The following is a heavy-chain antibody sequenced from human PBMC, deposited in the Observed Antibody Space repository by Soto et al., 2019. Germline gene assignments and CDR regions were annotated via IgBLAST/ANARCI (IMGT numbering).Heavy chain of an antibody. J-gene: IGHJ6*02. CDR1: GFAFSGFE. Sequence: SMKISCAASGFAFSGFEMNWVRQAPGKGLEWVSYISSGASNMYYADSVKGRFTISRDNAQSSLYLQMNSLRVEDTAVYYCARDPNYDFWSGDRNKEGTYGMDGWGQGSTVTV. V-gene: IGHV3-48*03. D-gene: IGHD3-3*01. CDR3: ARDPNYDFWSGDRNKEGTYGMDG. CDR2: ISSGASNM.